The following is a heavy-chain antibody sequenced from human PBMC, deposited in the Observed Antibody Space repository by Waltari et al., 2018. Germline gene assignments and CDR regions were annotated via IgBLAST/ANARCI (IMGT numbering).Heavy chain of an antibody. CDR3: ARFYCSGGSCSPEDH. CDR1: GGSIRSSY. D-gene: IGHD2-15*01. Sequence: QVQLQESGPGLVKPSETLSLTCTVSGGSIRSSYWSWIRQSPEKGLEWIGYISYSGSINYNPSLKSRVTISVDTSKNQFSLKLTSVTAADTAVYYCARFYCSGGSCSPEDHWGQGTLVTVSS. V-gene: IGHV4-59*01. CDR2: ISYSGSI. J-gene: IGHJ4*02.